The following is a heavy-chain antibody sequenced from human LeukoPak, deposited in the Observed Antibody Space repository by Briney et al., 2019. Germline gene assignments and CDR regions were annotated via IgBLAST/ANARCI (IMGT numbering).Heavy chain of an antibody. D-gene: IGHD3-3*02. V-gene: IGHV3-72*01. Sequence: RGRNKASGYTTEYAASVRGRFTISRDDSENSLYLQMNSLTTEDTAVYYCVRDSIYYYIDYWGQGTLVTVSS. CDR3: VRDSIYYYIDY. J-gene: IGHJ4*02. CDR2: GRNKASGYTT.